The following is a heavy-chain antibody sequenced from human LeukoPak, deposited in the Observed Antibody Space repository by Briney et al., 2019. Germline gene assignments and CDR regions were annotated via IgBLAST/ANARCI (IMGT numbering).Heavy chain of an antibody. D-gene: IGHD2-2*02. Sequence: GGSLRLSCAASGFTFSSYGMHWVRQAPGKGLEWVAVISYDGSNKYYADSVKGRFTISRDNSKNTLYLQMNSLRAEDTAVYYCAREARVVPAAIYEGGFDYWGQGTLVTVSS. CDR1: GFTFSSYG. J-gene: IGHJ4*02. CDR2: ISYDGSNK. CDR3: AREARVVPAAIYEGGFDY. V-gene: IGHV3-30*03.